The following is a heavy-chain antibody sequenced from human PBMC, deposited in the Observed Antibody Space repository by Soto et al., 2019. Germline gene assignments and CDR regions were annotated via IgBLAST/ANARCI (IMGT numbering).Heavy chain of an antibody. Sequence: GGSLRLSCAASGFTFSSYSMNWVRQAPGKGLEWVSSISSSSSYIYYADSVKGRFTISRDNAKNSLYLQMNSLRAEDTAVYYCASWELLPPPPYWGQGTLVTVSS. CDR1: GFTFSSYS. J-gene: IGHJ4*02. D-gene: IGHD1-26*01. CDR3: ASWELLPPPPY. V-gene: IGHV3-21*01. CDR2: ISSSSSYI.